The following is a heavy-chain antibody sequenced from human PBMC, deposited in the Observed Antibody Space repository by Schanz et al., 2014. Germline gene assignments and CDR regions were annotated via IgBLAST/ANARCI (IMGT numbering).Heavy chain of an antibody. D-gene: IGHD3-9*01. V-gene: IGHV1-18*01. CDR3: ARDAADFYDILTEEDY. CDR2: ISVYNHNK. J-gene: IGHJ4*02. CDR1: GYIFINSG. Sequence: QVHLVQSGPEVKKPGATVKVSCKASGYIFINSGISWVRQAPGQGLEWMGWISVYNHNKEYDQKFQGRVTMTTDTSTSTAYMELRSLRSDDTAVYYCARDAADFYDILTEEDYWGQGTLGTVSS.